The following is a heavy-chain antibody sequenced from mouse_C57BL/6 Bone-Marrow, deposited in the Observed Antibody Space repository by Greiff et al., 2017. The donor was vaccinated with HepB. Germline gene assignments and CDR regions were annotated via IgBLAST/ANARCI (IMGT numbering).Heavy chain of an antibody. D-gene: IGHD3-2*02. J-gene: IGHJ1*03. CDR3: AREGSAGYVYFDV. V-gene: IGHV5-16*01. CDR1: GFTFSDYY. Sequence: EVKLMESEGGLVQPGSSMKLSCTASGFTFSDYYMAWVRQVPEKGLEWVANINYDGSSTYYLDTLKSRFIISRDNATNMLYLQMSSLKSEDTATYYCAREGSAGYVYFDVWGTGTTVTVSS. CDR2: INYDGSST.